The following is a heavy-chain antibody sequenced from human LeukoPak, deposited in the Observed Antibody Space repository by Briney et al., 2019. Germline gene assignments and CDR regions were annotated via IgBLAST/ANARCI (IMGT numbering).Heavy chain of an antibody. CDR1: GYTLTSYG. CDR3: ARVKGSYYDFWSGYYYFDY. CDR2: ISAYNGNT. V-gene: IGHV1-18*01. Sequence: GASVKLSCKASGYTLTSYGISWVRQAPGQGLEWMGCISAYNGNTNYAQKLQGRVTMTTDTSTSTAYMELRSLRSDDTAVYYCARVKGSYYDFWSGYYYFDYWGQGTLVTVSS. D-gene: IGHD3-3*01. J-gene: IGHJ4*02.